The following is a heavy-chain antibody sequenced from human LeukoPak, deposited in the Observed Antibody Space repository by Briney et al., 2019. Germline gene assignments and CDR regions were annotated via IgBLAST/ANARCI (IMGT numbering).Heavy chain of an antibody. CDR3: ARGYCSGRSCYMWYSDY. Sequence: HTGGSLRLSCVASGFAVSNNYMTWVRQAPGKGLEWVSVIYKDGSTYYADSVKGRFTISRDNSKNTVYLQMNSLRAEDTAVYYCARGYCSGRSCYMWYSDYWGQGTLVTVSS. CDR1: GFAVSNNY. V-gene: IGHV3-53*01. D-gene: IGHD2-15*01. J-gene: IGHJ4*02. CDR2: IYKDGST.